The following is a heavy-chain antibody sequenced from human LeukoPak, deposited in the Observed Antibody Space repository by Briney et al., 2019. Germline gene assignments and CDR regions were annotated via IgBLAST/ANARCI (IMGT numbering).Heavy chain of an antibody. CDR1: GFTFSSYA. V-gene: IGHV3-23*01. J-gene: IGHJ4*02. Sequence: GGSLRLSCAASGFTFSSYAMTWVRQAPGKGLEWVSTMSGSGSSTYYADSVKGRFTISRDNSKHTLYLQMNSLRADDTAVYYCAKDGNNYYDSGSYADYWGQGTLVTVSS. CDR3: AKDGNNYYDSGSYADY. D-gene: IGHD3-10*01. CDR2: MSGSGSST.